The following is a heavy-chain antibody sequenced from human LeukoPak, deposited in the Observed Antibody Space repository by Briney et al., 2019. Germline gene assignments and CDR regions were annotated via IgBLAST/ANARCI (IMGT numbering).Heavy chain of an antibody. CDR2: ISYDGSNK. D-gene: IGHD1-26*01. CDR3: ARGRNEWELQGDFDY. Sequence: PGGSLRLSCAASGFTFSSYAMHWVRQAPGKGLEWVAVISYDGSNKYYADSVKGRFTISRDNSKNTLYLQMNSLRAEDTAVYYCARGRNEWELQGDFDYWGQGTLVTVSS. CDR1: GFTFSSYA. V-gene: IGHV3-30*04. J-gene: IGHJ4*02.